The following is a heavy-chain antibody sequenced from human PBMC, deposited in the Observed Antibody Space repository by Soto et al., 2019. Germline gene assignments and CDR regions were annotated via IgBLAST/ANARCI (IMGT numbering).Heavy chain of an antibody. J-gene: IGHJ4*02. CDR2: ISYDGSDK. CDR1: GFTLSGWG. V-gene: IGHV3-30*03. D-gene: IGHD5-18*01. CDR3: ATSDVDTAMGGPGFDY. Sequence: GWSRRLSCAASGFTLSGWGMHWVDKAPGRGREGEGVISYDGSDKYYADSVKGRFTISRDNSKNTLYLQMNSLTDEDPAASDLATSDVDTAMGGPGFDYWGQGTPVTGSS.